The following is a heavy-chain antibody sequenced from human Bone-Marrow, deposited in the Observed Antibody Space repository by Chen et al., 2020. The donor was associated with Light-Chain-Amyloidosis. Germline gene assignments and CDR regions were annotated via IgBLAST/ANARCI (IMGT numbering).Heavy chain of an antibody. CDR1: GFSSSNAW. D-gene: IGHD2-21*01. V-gene: IGHV3-15*01. CDR3: ASDGGLVVVEAAV. CDR2: IKGESDGGTT. J-gene: IGHJ4*02. Sequence: EVRLVESGGGVVKPGGSLRPSREASGFSSSNAWVTWVRQAPGKGLEWLGRIKGESDGGTTAFAASVQGRFGISRDQTRNTVYLQMSSLKSDDTAIYYCASDGGLVVVEAAVWGQGTQVTVSS.